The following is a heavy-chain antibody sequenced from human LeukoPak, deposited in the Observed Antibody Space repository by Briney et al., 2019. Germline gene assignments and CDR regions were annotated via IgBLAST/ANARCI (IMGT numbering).Heavy chain of an antibody. CDR2: IYYTGSA. J-gene: IGHJ4*02. CDR3: ARVHYSGSGLSSYFDY. D-gene: IGHD3-10*01. V-gene: IGHV4-59*01. CDR1: GGSISSSY. Sequence: SETLSLTCTVSGGSISSSYWSWIRQSPGEGLEWIGYIYYTGSANYNPSLKSRVTISVDTSKNQFSLKLSSVTAADTAVYYCARVHYSGSGLSSYFDYWGQGTLVTVSA.